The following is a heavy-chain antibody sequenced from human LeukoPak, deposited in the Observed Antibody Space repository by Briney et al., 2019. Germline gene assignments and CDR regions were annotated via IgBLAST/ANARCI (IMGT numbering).Heavy chain of an antibody. CDR3: AREGCTSTSCPGQEDAFDI. J-gene: IGHJ3*02. D-gene: IGHD2-2*01. CDR1: GYTFTGYY. Sequence: GASVKVSCKASGYTFTGYYMHWVRQAPGQGLEWMGWINPSSGGTNYAQKFQGRVTMTRDTSISTAYMELSRLRSDDTAVYYCAREGCTSTSCPGQEDAFDIWGQGTMVTVSS. CDR2: INPSSGGT. V-gene: IGHV1-2*02.